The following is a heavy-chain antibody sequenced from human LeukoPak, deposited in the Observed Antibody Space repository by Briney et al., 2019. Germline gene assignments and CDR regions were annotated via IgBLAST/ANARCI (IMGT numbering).Heavy chain of an antibody. Sequence: SETLSLTCTVSGGSISSSSYYWGWIRQPPGKGLEWIGSIYYSGSTYYNPSLKSRVTISVDTSKNQFSLKLSSVTAADTAVYYCARSPPRYRDWFDPWGQGTLVTVSS. CDR3: ARSPPRYRDWFDP. D-gene: IGHD3-16*02. V-gene: IGHV4-39*01. J-gene: IGHJ5*02. CDR1: GGSISSSSYY. CDR2: IYYSGST.